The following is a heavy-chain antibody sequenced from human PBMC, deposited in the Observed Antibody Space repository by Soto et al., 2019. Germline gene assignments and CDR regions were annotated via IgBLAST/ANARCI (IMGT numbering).Heavy chain of an antibody. CDR2: INHSGST. D-gene: IGHD3-10*01. CDR3: ARYDYGSGNDYNIDY. Sequence: SETLSLTCAVYGGSFSGYYWTWIRQPPGTGLEWIGEINHSGSTNYNPSLRSRVTISVEKSKNQFSLKLSSVTAADTAVYYCARYDYGSGNDYNIDYWGQGILVTVSS. CDR1: GGSFSGYY. J-gene: IGHJ4*02. V-gene: IGHV4-34*01.